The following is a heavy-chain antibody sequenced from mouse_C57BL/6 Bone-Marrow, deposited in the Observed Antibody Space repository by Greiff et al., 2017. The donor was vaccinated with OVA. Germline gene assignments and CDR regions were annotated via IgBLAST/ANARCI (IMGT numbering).Heavy chain of an antibody. Sequence: DVQLVESGGGLVKPGGSLKLSCAASGFTFSAYGMHWVRQAPEKGLEWVAYISSGSSTFYYADTVKGRFTFSRDNAESTLFLQMTRLRSEDTAMYYCEGLRGLAYWGQGTLVTVSA. J-gene: IGHJ3*01. CDR1: GFTFSAYG. CDR3: EGLRGLAY. CDR2: ISSGSSTF. V-gene: IGHV5-17*01. D-gene: IGHD1-1*01.